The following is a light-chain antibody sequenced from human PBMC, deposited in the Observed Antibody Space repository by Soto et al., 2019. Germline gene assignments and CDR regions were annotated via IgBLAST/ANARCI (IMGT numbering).Light chain of an antibody. CDR1: QSIFRNY. V-gene: IGKV3-20*01. CDR2: GAS. J-gene: IGKJ1*01. CDR3: QQYGSSPQT. Sequence: EIVLTQSPGTLSLSPGERATLSCRASQSIFRNYLAWYQQKPGQAPNLLIYGASSRDTGIPDKFSGSGSGTDFTLTISRLEPEDFAVYYCQQYGSSPQTFGQGTKVEI.